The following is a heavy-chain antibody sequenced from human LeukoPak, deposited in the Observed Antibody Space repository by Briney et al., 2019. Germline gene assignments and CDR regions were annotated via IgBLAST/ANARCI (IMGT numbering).Heavy chain of an antibody. J-gene: IGHJ6*03. CDR2: IYYSGST. CDR3: ARDSVGNYGDYPHYYYYMDV. Sequence: SETLSLTCTVSGDSISRYYWSWIRQPPGKGLEWIGYIYYSGSTNYNPSLKSRVTISLDTSKHQFSLKLSSVTAADTAVYYCARDSVGNYGDYPHYYYYMDVWGKGTTVTVSS. D-gene: IGHD4-17*01. V-gene: IGHV4-59*01. CDR1: GDSISRYY.